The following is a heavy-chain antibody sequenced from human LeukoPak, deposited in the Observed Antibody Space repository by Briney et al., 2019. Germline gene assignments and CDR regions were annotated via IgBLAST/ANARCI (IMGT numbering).Heavy chain of an antibody. CDR2: MNPNSGNT. J-gene: IGHJ6*02. V-gene: IGHV1-8*03. Sequence: ASVKVSCKASGYTFTSYDINWVRQATGQGLEWMGWMNPNSGNTGYAQKFQGRVTITRNTSISTAYMELSSLRSEDTAVYYCARRWLRNHYYYYGMDVWGQGTTVTVSS. D-gene: IGHD5-24*01. CDR1: GYTFTSYD. CDR3: ARRWLRNHYYYYGMDV.